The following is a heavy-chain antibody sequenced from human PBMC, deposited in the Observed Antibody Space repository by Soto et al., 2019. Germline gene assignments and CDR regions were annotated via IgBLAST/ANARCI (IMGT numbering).Heavy chain of an antibody. CDR1: GFTFSSYG. J-gene: IGHJ5*01. CDR2: IWYDGSNK. V-gene: IGHV3-33*01. CDR3: ARDAVPAANGGGS. Sequence: GGSLRLSCAASGFTFSSYGMHWVRQAPGKGLEWVAVIWYDGSNKYYADSVKGRFTISRDNSKNTLYLQMNSLRAEDTAVYYCARDAVPAANGGGSWVHRTLGTVSS. D-gene: IGHD2-2*01.